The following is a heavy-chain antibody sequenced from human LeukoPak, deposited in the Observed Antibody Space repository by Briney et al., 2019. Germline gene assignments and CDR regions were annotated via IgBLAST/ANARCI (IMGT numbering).Heavy chain of an antibody. CDR1: GFTFSSYA. CDR3: ARDLDDAFDI. Sequence: HAGGSLRLSCAASGFTFSSYAMSWVRQAPGKGLEWVSAISGSGASTHYADSVKGRFTISRDNSKNTLYLQMNSLRAEDTAVYYCARDLDDAFDIWGQGTLVTVSS. V-gene: IGHV3-23*01. CDR2: ISGSGAST. J-gene: IGHJ3*02.